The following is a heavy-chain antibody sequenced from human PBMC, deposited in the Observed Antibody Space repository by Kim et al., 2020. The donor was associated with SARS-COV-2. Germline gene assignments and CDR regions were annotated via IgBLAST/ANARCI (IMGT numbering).Heavy chain of an antibody. J-gene: IGHJ6*02. D-gene: IGHD2-15*01. CDR3: TTVGYCSGGSCSYYYYYGMDV. CDR1: GFTFSNAW. V-gene: IGHV3-15*01. CDR2: IKSKTDGGTT. Sequence: GGSLRLSCAASGFTFSNAWMSWVRQAPGKGLEWVGRIKSKTDGGTTDYAAPVKGRFTISRDDSKNTLYLQMNSLKTEDTAVYYCTTVGYCSGGSCSYYYYYGMDVWGQGTTVTVSS.